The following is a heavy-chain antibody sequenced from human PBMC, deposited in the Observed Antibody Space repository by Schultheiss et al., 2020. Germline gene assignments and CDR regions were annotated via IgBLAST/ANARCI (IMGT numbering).Heavy chain of an antibody. V-gene: IGHV4-39*07. J-gene: IGHJ4*02. Sequence: SETLSLTCTVSGGSISSSSYYWGWIRQPPGKGLEWIGSIYYSGSTYYNPSLKSRVTMSVDTSKNQFSLKLTSVTAADTAMYYCAREPLARVFDYWGQGTLVTVSS. CDR1: GGSISSSSYY. CDR3: AREPLARVFDY. CDR2: IYYSGST.